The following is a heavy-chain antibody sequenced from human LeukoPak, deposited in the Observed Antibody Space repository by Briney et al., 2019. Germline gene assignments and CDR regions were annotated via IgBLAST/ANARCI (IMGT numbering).Heavy chain of an antibody. V-gene: IGHV3-23*01. Sequence: GGSLRLSCAASGFTFSSYWMHWVRQAPGKGLEWVSGISGSGGTTYYADSVKGRFTVSRDNSKNTLSLQMYSLRAEDTAIYYCAKANVFGVLDYFDYWGQGTLVTVSS. CDR2: ISGSGGTT. CDR3: AKANVFGVLDYFDY. J-gene: IGHJ4*02. D-gene: IGHD3-3*01. CDR1: GFTFSSYW.